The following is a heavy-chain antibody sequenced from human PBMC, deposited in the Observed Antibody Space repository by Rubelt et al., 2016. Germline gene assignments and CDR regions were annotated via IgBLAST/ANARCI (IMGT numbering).Heavy chain of an antibody. D-gene: IGHD1-26*01. CDR1: GGSISSYH. V-gene: IGHV4-59*01. Sequence: QVQLQESGPGLVKPSETLSLTCTVSGGSISSYHWSWIRQPPGKGLEWIGYIYYSGSTNYNPSLKSRVTMSVDTSKNQFALQMTSVTAADTAVYYCARDRWEDFYYGMDVWGQGTTVTVSS. CDR3: ARDRWEDFYYGMDV. CDR2: IYYSGST. J-gene: IGHJ6*02.